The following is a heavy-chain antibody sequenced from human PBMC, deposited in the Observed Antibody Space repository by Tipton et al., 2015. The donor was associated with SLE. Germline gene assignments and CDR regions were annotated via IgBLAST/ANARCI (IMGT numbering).Heavy chain of an antibody. CDR1: GFTFSNYA. V-gene: IGHV3-64*01. D-gene: IGHD2-2*01. CDR2: ITSNGGST. Sequence: SLRLSCVASGFTFSNYAMHWVRQAAGKRLEYVSAITSNGGSTYYANSVKDRFTISRDNSKDTLYLQMGSLRTEDMAVYYCAREGSSTSCYDYWGQGTLVTVSS. J-gene: IGHJ4*02. CDR3: AREGSSTSCYDY.